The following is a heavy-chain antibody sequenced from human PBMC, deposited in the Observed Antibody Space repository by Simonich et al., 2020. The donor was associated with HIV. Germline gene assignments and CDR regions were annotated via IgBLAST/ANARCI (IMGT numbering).Heavy chain of an antibody. CDR2: INHSGSP. V-gene: IGHV4-34*01. J-gene: IGHJ5*02. CDR1: GESFSSYY. Sequence: QVHLQQWGAGLLKPSETLSLTCAVYGESFSSYYWTWIRQPPGKGLEGSGEINHSGSPNYNPAPGSRVTISIDTAKNQFSLKRGCVTAADTAVYYCARREGFWFDPWGQGALVLVSS. CDR3: ARREGFWFDP.